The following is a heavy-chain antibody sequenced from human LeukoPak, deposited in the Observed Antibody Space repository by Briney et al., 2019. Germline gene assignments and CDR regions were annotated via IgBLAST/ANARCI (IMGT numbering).Heavy chain of an antibody. CDR2: IYYSGST. CDR1: GGSFSGYY. V-gene: IGHV4-34*01. Sequence: SETLSLTCAVYGGSFSGYYWGWIRQPPGKGLEWIGSIYYSGSTYYNPSLKSRVTISVDTSKNQFSLKLSSVTAADTAVYYCATRQQLVLPGDYWGQGTLVTVSS. J-gene: IGHJ4*02. D-gene: IGHD6-13*01. CDR3: ATRQQLVLPGDY.